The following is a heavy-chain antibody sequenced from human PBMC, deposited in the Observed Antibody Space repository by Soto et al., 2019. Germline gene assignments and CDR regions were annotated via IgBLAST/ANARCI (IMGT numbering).Heavy chain of an antibody. D-gene: IGHD3-3*01. Sequence: SETLSLTCIVSGGSISSSDYYWGWIRQPPGKGLEWVGSISYSGSTYYNPSLKSRVTISVDTSKNQFSLKLSSVTAADTAVYYCARRSDFWSGYYSRQPDAFDIWGQGTMVTVSS. J-gene: IGHJ3*02. V-gene: IGHV4-39*01. CDR2: ISYSGST. CDR3: ARRSDFWSGYYSRQPDAFDI. CDR1: GGSISSSDYY.